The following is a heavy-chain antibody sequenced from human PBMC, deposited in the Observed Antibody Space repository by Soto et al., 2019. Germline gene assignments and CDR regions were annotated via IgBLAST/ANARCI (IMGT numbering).Heavy chain of an antibody. CDR2: INPNSGDT. D-gene: IGHD5-18*01. CDR1: GYTFTAYY. CDR3: ARGGYTYGYGLAY. Sequence: QVQLVQSGAEVKKLGASVKVSCKASGYTFTAYYIHWVRQAPGQGLEWVGWINPNSGDTNYAQRFQGWVTMTGDTSVSTAYMDLTRLRSDDTAVYYCARGGYTYGYGLAYWGQGTLVTVSS. J-gene: IGHJ4*02. V-gene: IGHV1-2*04.